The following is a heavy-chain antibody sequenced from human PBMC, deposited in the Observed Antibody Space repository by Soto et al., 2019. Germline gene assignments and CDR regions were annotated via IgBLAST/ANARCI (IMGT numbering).Heavy chain of an antibody. V-gene: IGHV4-34*01. J-gene: IGHJ4*02. D-gene: IGHD2-15*01. CDR2: INHSGST. CDR3: ASGLKLRYFDY. Sequence: SETLSLTCAVYGGSFSGYYWSWIRQPPGKGLEWIGEINHSGSTNYNPSLKSRVTISVDTSKNQFSLKLSSVTAADTAVYYCASGLKLRYFDYWGQGTQVTVSS. CDR1: GGSFSGYY.